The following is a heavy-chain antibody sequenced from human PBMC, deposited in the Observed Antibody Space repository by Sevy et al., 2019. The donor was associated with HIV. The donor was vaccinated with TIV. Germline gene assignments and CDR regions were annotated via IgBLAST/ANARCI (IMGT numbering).Heavy chain of an antibody. D-gene: IGHD6-19*01. J-gene: IGHJ4*02. CDR2: IYYSGST. V-gene: IGHV4-39*01. CDR3: AGLVLRSGWNPNVYFDY. Sequence: SETLSLTCTVSGGSISSSSYYWGWIRQPPGKGLEWIGSIYYSGSTYYNPSLKSRVTISVDTSKNQFSLKLSSVTAAETAVYYCAGLVLRSGWNPNVYFDYWGQGTLVTVSS. CDR1: GGSISSSSYY.